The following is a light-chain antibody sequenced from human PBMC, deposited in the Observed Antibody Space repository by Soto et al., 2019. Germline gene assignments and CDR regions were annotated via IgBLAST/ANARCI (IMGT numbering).Light chain of an antibody. CDR1: QSVSSSY. J-gene: IGKJ1*01. CDR3: QQYLITPWT. Sequence: EIVLTQSPGTLSLSPGERATLSCRASQSVSSSYLAWYQSKPGQAPRLLIHGASNRATGIPDRFSGSGSGTDFTLTIGRLEPEDFAVYYCQQYLITPWTFGQGTKVDIK. CDR2: GAS. V-gene: IGKV3-20*01.